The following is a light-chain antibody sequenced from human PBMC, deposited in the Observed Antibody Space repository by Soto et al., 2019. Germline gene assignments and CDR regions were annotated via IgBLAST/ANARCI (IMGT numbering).Light chain of an antibody. CDR1: GSNIGSNT. Sequence: QSVLTQPPSASGTPGQRVTISCSGSGSNIGSNTVNWYQQLPGTAPKLLIYTNNQRPSGVPDRFSGSKSGTSASLAISGLQSEDEADYYWAAWDDSLNGWVFGGGTQLTVL. CDR3: AAWDDSLNGWV. CDR2: TNN. V-gene: IGLV1-44*01. J-gene: IGLJ3*02.